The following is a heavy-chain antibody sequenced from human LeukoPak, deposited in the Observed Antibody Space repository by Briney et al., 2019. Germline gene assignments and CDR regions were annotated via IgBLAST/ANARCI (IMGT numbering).Heavy chain of an antibody. Sequence: SETLSLTCTVSGGSISSSSYYWGWIRPPPGKGLEWIGSIYYSGSTYYNPSLKSRVTISVDTSKNQFSLTLISVTAADTAVYYCARQGLDGFPTQGGAFDIWGQGTMVTVSS. V-gene: IGHV4-39*01. CDR2: IYYSGST. CDR3: ARQGLDGFPTQGGAFDI. D-gene: IGHD3-10*01. J-gene: IGHJ3*02. CDR1: GGSISSSSYY.